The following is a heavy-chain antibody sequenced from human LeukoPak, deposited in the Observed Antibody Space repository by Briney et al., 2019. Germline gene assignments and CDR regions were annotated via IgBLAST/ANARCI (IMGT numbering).Heavy chain of an antibody. CDR1: GFTFSSYA. J-gene: IGHJ4*02. CDR3: ARDWTDVNGVGRALDY. D-gene: IGHD3/OR15-3a*01. V-gene: IGHV3-7*01. CDR2: IKGDGSEK. Sequence: GGSLRLSCAASGFTFSSYAMHWVRQAPGKGLEWVANIKGDGSEKKYVDSVEGRFSISRDNAKNSLYLQMNSLRAEDTALYYCARDWTDVNGVGRALDYWGQGTLVTVSS.